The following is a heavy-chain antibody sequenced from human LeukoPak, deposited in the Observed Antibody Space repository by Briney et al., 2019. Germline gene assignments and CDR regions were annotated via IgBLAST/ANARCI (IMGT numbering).Heavy chain of an antibody. V-gene: IGHV3-30*01. D-gene: IGHD3-10*01. CDR1: GFTFSSYA. Sequence: GRSLRLSCAAPGFTFSSYAMHWVRQAPGKGLEWVAVISYDGGITNYADSVKGRFTISRDNSKNTLYLQLNSLRAEDAAVYYCARDSTYYYASGSPGPHYFDYWGQGTLVTVSS. J-gene: IGHJ4*02. CDR2: ISYDGGIT. CDR3: ARDSTYYYASGSPGPHYFDY.